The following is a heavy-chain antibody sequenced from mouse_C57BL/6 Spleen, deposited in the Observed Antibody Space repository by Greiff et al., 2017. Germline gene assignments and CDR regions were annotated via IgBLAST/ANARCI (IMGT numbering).Heavy chain of an antibody. CDR2: IYPGGGGT. CDR1: GYTFTSYW. J-gene: IGHJ2*01. D-gene: IGHD2-4*01. Sequence: QVQLQQSGAELVKPGASVKMSCKASGYTFTSYWMHWVKQRPGHGLEWIGEIYPGGGGTNYNEKFKGKATLTVDKSSSTAYMQLSSLTSEDSAIYYWARGDDYDLDYWGQGTTLTVSS. CDR3: ARGDDYDLDY. V-gene: IGHV1-55*01.